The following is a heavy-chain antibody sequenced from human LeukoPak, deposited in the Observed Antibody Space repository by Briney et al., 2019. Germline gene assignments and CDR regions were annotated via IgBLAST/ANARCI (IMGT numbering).Heavy chain of an antibody. CDR1: GGTFSSYA. J-gene: IGHJ4*02. CDR2: IIPIFGTA. Sequence: ASVKVSCKASGGTFSSYAISWVRQAPGQGLEWMGGIIPIFGTANYAQKFQGRVTITADESTSTAYMELSSLRSEDTAVYYCASPEYGDYGGYWGQGTLVTVSS. CDR3: ASPEYGDYGGY. D-gene: IGHD4-17*01. V-gene: IGHV1-69*13.